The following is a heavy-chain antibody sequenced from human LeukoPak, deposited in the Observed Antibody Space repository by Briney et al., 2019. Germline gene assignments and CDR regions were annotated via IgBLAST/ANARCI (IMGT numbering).Heavy chain of an antibody. V-gene: IGHV3-48*03. J-gene: IGHJ4*02. CDR2: ISSSGTTI. CDR3: AGLDY. Sequence: GGSLRLSCAASGCTFSSYEMNGVRQAPGKGLEWVSYISSSGTTIYYADSVKGRFTVSRDNAKNSLYLQMNSLGAEDTAVYYCAGLDYWGQGTLVTVSS. CDR1: GCTFSSYE.